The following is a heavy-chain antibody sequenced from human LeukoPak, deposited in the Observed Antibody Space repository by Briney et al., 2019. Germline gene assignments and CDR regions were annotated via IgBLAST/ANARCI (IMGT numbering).Heavy chain of an antibody. CDR1: GFPVSNAW. CDR3: TKDKFSSGWYGGFDS. V-gene: IGHV3-15*01. Sequence: KPGGSLRLSCAASGFPVSNAWMSWVRQAPGKGLEWVGRIKSSSAARATDFAAPVKTRFSISRNDSKNTLFLQMNSLNSEDTAVYYCTKDKFSSGWYGGFDSWGQGTLVTVSS. CDR2: IKSSSAARAT. J-gene: IGHJ4*02. D-gene: IGHD6-19*01.